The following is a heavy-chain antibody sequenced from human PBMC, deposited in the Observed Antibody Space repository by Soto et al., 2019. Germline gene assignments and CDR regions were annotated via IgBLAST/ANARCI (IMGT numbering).Heavy chain of an antibody. CDR2: ISRSGTNT. V-gene: IGHV3-23*01. D-gene: IGHD3-22*01. J-gene: IGHJ4*02. CDR1: GFTFSNCA. CDR3: EKVIGSVDPFDY. Sequence: EVQLLESGGSLVQPGGSLRLSCAASGFTFSNCAMSWVRQAPGKGLGWVSSISRSGTNTYYADSVKGRFTISRDNSKNTLYRQMTSLRAEDTGVYSCEKVIGSVDPFDYWGQGTLVTVSS.